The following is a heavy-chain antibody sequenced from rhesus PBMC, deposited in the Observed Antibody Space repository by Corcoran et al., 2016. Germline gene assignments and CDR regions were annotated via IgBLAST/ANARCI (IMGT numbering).Heavy chain of an antibody. Sequence: QVQLQESGPGLVKPSETLSLTCAVSGGSFSSYWWSWISQPPGKGLEWIGEINGNSGRTNYNPTLKSRVTSSKDASKNQFALKLSSVTAADTAVYYCARDGIAAAPDDAFDFWGQGLRVTVSS. CDR3: ARDGIAAAPDDAFDF. D-gene: IGHD6-25*01. CDR1: GGSFSSYW. V-gene: IGHV4-80*01. J-gene: IGHJ3*01. CDR2: INGNSGRT.